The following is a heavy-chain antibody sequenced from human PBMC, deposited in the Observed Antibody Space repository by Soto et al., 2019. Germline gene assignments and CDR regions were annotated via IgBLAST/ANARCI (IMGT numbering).Heavy chain of an antibody. CDR2: IYTSGST. CDR1: GGSISSYY. Sequence: SDTLSLTCTVSGGSISSYYWSWIRQPAGKGLEWIGRIYTSGSTNYNPSLKSRVTMSVDTSKNQFSLKLSSVTAADTAVYYCARELAAAPTIDWFDPWGQGTLVTVSS. CDR3: ARELAAAPTIDWFDP. D-gene: IGHD6-13*01. J-gene: IGHJ5*02. V-gene: IGHV4-4*07.